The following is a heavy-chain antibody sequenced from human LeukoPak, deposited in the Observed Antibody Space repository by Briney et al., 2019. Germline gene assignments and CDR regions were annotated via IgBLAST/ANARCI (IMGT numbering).Heavy chain of an antibody. J-gene: IGHJ4*02. D-gene: IGHD5-12*01. CDR1: GYTFTSYG. CDR3: ARGASGYDCFDY. V-gene: IGHV1-18*01. Sequence: APVKVSCKASGYTFTSYGISWVRQAPGQGLEWMEWISAYNGNTNYAQKLQGRVTMTTDTSTSTAYMELRSLRSDDTAVYYCARGASGYDCFDYWGQGTLVTVSS. CDR2: ISAYNGNT.